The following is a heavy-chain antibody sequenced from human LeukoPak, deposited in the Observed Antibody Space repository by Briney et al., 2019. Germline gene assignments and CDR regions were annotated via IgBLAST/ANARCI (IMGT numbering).Heavy chain of an antibody. V-gene: IGHV1-18*01. CDR3: ARKGAGFSGYDLGYNWFDP. D-gene: IGHD5-12*01. J-gene: IGHJ5*02. CDR2: ISAYNGDT. Sequence: ASVKVSCKASGYTFTSYGISWVRQAPGQGLEWMGWISAYNGDTNYAQKLQGRVTMTTDTSTSTAYMELRSLRSDDTAVYHCARKGAGFSGYDLGYNWFDPWGQGTLVTVSS. CDR1: GYTFTSYG.